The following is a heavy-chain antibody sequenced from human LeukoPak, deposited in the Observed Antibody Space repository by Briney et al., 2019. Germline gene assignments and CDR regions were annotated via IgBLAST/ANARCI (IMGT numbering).Heavy chain of an antibody. J-gene: IGHJ4*02. V-gene: IGHV1-8*01. Sequence: VASVKVSCKASGYTFTSYDINWVRQATGQGLEWMGWMNPNSGNTGYAQKLQGRVTMTRNTSISTAYMELSSLRSEDTAVYYCARGLGDIVATVDYWGQGTLVTVSS. CDR2: MNPNSGNT. CDR3: ARGLGDIVATVDY. CDR1: GYTFTSYD. D-gene: IGHD5-12*01.